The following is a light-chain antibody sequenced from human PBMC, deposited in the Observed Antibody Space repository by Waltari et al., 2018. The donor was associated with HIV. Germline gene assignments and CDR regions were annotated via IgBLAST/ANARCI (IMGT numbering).Light chain of an antibody. J-gene: IGLJ2*01. CDR2: EGT. CDR3: SSYTASGSVI. CDR1: TINYNS. Sequence: QSALTQPASVSGSPGQSVTISCTGTTINYNSASWYQQHPAKAPILIIFEGTYRPSGVSNRFSGSKSGNTASLTISGLQGEDEAHYYCSSYTASGSVIFGGGTNLTVL. V-gene: IGLV2-14*03.